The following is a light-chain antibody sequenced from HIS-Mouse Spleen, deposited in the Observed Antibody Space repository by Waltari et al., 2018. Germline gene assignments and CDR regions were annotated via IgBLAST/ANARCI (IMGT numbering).Light chain of an antibody. V-gene: IGLV2-23*01. Sequence: QSALTQPASVSGSPGQSITISCPGTSSDVGSHNLFPCYQQHPGKAPKLMIYEGSKRPSGVSNRFSGSKSGNTASLTISGLQAEDEADYYCCSYAGSSTYVFGTGTKVTVL. J-gene: IGLJ1*01. CDR1: SSDVGSHNL. CDR2: EGS. CDR3: CSYAGSSTYV.